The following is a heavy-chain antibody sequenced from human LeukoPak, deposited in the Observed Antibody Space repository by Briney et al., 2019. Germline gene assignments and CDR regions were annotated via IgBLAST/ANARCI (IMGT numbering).Heavy chain of an antibody. Sequence: GGSLRLSCVASGFTFRSNSINWVRQAPGKGPEWVSSISGSSTYIYYADSVKGRFTISRDNAKNSVFLQMNSLRAEDTAVYYCAKDRCSTSCYFDYWGQGTLVTVSS. V-gene: IGHV3-21*04. CDR2: ISGSSTYI. J-gene: IGHJ4*02. CDR1: GFTFRSNS. D-gene: IGHD2-2*01. CDR3: AKDRCSTSCYFDY.